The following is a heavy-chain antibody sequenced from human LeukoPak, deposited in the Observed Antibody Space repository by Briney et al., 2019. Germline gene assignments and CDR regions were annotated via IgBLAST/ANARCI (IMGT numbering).Heavy chain of an antibody. J-gene: IGHJ6*03. D-gene: IGHD6-19*01. V-gene: IGHV1-18*01. Sequence: ASVKVSCKSSGYIFISYGFSWLGQAAGRGLEWMGWINAYYGNTNYAQKLQGRVTMTTDTSTSTAYMELRSLRYDDTAVYYCARSEYSSGWYPVYYYYYMDVWGKGTTVTVAS. CDR1: GYIFISYG. CDR3: ARSEYSSGWYPVYYYYYMDV. CDR2: INAYYGNT.